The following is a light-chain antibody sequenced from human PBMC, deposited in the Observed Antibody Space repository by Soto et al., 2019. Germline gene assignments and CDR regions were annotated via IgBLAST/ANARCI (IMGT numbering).Light chain of an antibody. CDR2: LGS. CDR3: MQVIQTTPT. V-gene: IGKV2-28*01. J-gene: IGKJ1*01. Sequence: DIVMTQSPLSLHVTPGEPASISCRSSQSLLSTNGYNYLVWYLQRPGQSPQLLIYLGSNRASGVPDRFSGSGSGTDFTLKISRVEAEDVGVYYCMQVIQTTPTLGQGTKVEIK. CDR1: QSLLSTNGYNY.